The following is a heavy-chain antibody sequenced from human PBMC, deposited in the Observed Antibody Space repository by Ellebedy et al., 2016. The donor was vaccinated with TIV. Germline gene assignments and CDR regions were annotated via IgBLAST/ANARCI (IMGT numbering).Heavy chain of an antibody. CDR3: ARELRGTCDY. V-gene: IGHV1-18*01. CDR1: GYTFPSHG. Sequence: AASVKVSCKASGYTFPSHGISWVRQAPGQGLEWMGIIGFDGGNTGYRQRFQGRVSLTRDTSTNTVYMELSSLRSEDTAIYYCARELRGTCDYWGQGTLVTVSS. D-gene: IGHD2-15*01. J-gene: IGHJ4*02. CDR2: IGFDGGNT.